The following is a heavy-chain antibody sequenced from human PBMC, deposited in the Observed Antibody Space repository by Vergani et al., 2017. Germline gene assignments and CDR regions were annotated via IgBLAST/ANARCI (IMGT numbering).Heavy chain of an antibody. CDR3: ASAVGVYQPLLYAGSLANDYYYDMDV. J-gene: IGHJ6*03. CDR2: IIPIFGTA. V-gene: IGHV1-69*01. D-gene: IGHD2-2*02. Sequence: QVQLVQSGAEVKKPGASVKVSCKASGGTFSSYAISWVRQAPGQGLEWMGGIIPIFGTANYERKFQDRVPITADESTSTAYTELSSLRSEDTAVYYCASAVGVYQPLLYAGSLANDYYYDMDVWGKGTTVTVSS. CDR1: GGTFSSYA.